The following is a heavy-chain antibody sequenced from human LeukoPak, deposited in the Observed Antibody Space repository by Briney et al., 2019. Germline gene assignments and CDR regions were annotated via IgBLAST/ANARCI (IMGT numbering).Heavy chain of an antibody. CDR3: AKSYCSGGSCFSDY. D-gene: IGHD2-15*01. V-gene: IGHV3-30*02. CDR2: IRYDGSNK. Sequence: GGSLRLSCAASGFTFSNYGMHWVRLAPGKGLEWVALIRYDGSNKYYADSVKGQFTISRDNSKNTLYLQMNSLRAEDTAVYYCAKSYCSGGSCFSDYWGQGTLVTVSS. CDR1: GFTFSNYG. J-gene: IGHJ4*02.